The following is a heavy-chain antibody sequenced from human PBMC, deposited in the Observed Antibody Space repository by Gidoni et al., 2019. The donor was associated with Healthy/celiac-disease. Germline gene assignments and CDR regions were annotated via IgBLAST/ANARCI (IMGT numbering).Heavy chain of an antibody. D-gene: IGHD2-8*01. CDR2: INTNTGNP. J-gene: IGHJ5*02. V-gene: IGHV7-4-1*02. Sequence: QVQLVQSGSELKKPGASVKVSCKASGYTFTSYDRNWVRQAHGQGLEWMGWINTNTGNPTYAQGFTGRFVFSLDTSVSTAYLQISSLKAEYTAVYYCARDLPDIVLMGAYNWFDPWGQGTLVTVSS. CDR1: GYTFTSYD. CDR3: ARDLPDIVLMGAYNWFDP.